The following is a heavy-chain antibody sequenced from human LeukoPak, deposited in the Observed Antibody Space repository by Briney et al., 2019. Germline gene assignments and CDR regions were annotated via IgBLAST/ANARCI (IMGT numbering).Heavy chain of an antibody. CDR3: AKGGGFDY. J-gene: IGHJ4*02. Sequence: GGSLRLSCAASGFTLSTYEMNWVRQAPGKGLEWVSGISDSGGRTNYADSVKGRFTISRDNPKNTLYLQMSSLRAEDTAVYYCAKGGGFDYWGQGTLVTVSS. CDR2: ISDSGGRT. CDR1: GFTLSTYE. D-gene: IGHD3-16*01. V-gene: IGHV3-23*01.